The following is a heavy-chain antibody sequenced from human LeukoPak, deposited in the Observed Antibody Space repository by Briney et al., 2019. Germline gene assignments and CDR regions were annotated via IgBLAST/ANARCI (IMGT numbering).Heavy chain of an antibody. J-gene: IGHJ6*03. Sequence: GGSLRLSCAASGFIFNSYDMSWVRQGPGKGLEWVSGISASGSSTYYADSVKGRFTISRDNSKNTLYLQMNSLTAEDTAVYDCPKGTVPLYNYFYYYYMDVWGKGTTVTVSS. V-gene: IGHV3-23*01. CDR1: GFIFNSYD. CDR2: ISASGSST. CDR3: PKGTVPLYNYFYYYYMDV. D-gene: IGHD2-2*02.